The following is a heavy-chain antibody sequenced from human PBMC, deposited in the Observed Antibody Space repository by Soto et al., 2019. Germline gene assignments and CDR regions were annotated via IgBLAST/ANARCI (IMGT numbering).Heavy chain of an antibody. D-gene: IGHD1-20*01. V-gene: IGHV4-39*01. J-gene: IGHJ6*03. Sequence: SETLSLTCTVSGGSISSSSYYWGWIRQPPGKGLEWIGSIYYSGSTYYNPSLKSRVTISVDTSKNQFSLKLSSVTAADTAVYYCTSNWNGKSYYYYYMDVWGKGTTVTVSS. CDR3: TSNWNGKSYYYYYMDV. CDR2: IYYSGST. CDR1: GGSISSSSYY.